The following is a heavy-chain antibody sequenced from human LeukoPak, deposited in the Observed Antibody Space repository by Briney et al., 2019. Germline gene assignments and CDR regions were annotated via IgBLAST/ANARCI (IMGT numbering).Heavy chain of an antibody. CDR3: AKDMETYYYDSSGYFPDY. CDR2: ISGSGGST. D-gene: IGHD3-22*01. V-gene: IGHV3-23*01. J-gene: IGHJ4*02. CDR1: GFTFSDYN. Sequence: GGSLRLSCAASGFTFSDYNMTWVRQAPGKGLEWVSAISGSGGSTYYADSVKGRFTISRDNSKNTLYLQMNSLRAEDTAVYYCAKDMETYYYDSSGYFPDYWGQGTLVTVSS.